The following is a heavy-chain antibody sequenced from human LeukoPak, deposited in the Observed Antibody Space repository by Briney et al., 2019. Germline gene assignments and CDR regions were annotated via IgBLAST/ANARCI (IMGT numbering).Heavy chain of an antibody. CDR2: ISFDATNK. CDR3: AKDSSADDSSGYSYYFDY. V-gene: IGHV3-30*18. Sequence: GGSLRLSCAASGFTFSSYGMHCVRQAPGKGLEWVAVISFDATNKYYADSVKGRFTISRDNSKNTLYLQMNSLRAEDTAVYYCAKDSSADDSSGYSYYFDYWGQGTLVTVSS. D-gene: IGHD3-22*01. J-gene: IGHJ4*02. CDR1: GFTFSSYG.